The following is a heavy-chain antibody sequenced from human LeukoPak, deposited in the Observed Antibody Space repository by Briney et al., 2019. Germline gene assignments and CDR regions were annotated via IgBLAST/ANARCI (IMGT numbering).Heavy chain of an antibody. CDR2: IKQDGSEK. CDR1: GFTFSSYW. Sequence: GGSLRLSCAASGFTFSSYWMSWVRQAPGKGLEWVANIKQDGSEKYYVDSVKGRFTISRDNSKNTLYLQMNGLRAEDTAVYYCAREDGSGSYPGYYYGMDVWGQGTTVTVSS. J-gene: IGHJ6*02. V-gene: IGHV3-7*03. D-gene: IGHD3-10*01. CDR3: AREDGSGSYPGYYYGMDV.